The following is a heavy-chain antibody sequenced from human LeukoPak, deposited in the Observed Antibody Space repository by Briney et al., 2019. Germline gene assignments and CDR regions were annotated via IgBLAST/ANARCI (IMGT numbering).Heavy chain of an antibody. V-gene: IGHV4-61*05. Sequence: SETLSLTCTVSGGSISSSSYYWGWIRQPPGQALEWIGYVYNSGSTNYNPSLKSRVTISVDTSKNQFSLKLSSVTAADTAVYYCAKLGINYDSSGYYNYWGQGILVTVSS. J-gene: IGHJ4*02. CDR3: AKLGINYDSSGYYNY. D-gene: IGHD3-22*01. CDR2: VYNSGST. CDR1: GGSISSSSYY.